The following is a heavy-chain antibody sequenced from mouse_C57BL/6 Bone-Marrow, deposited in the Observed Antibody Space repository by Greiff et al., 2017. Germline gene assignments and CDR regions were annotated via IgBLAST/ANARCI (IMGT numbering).Heavy chain of an antibody. CDR2: ISNLAYSI. D-gene: IGHD1-1*01. V-gene: IGHV5-15*01. Sequence: EVMLVESGGGLVQPGGSLKLSCAASGFTFSDYGMAWVRQAPRKGPEWVAFISNLAYSIYYADTVTGRFTISRENAKNTLYLEMSSLRSEDTAMYYCARLSYYYGSSYWYFDVWGTGTTVTVSS. J-gene: IGHJ1*03. CDR1: GFTFSDYG. CDR3: ARLSYYYGSSYWYFDV.